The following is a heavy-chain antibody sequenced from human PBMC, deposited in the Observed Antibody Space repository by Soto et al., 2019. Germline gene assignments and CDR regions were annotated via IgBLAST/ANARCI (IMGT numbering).Heavy chain of an antibody. CDR2: IYYSGST. V-gene: IGHV4-59*05. Sequence: PSETLSLTCTVSGGSISSYYWSWIRQPPGKGLEWIGSIYYSGSTYYNPSLKSRVTISVDTSKNQFSLKLSSVTAADTAVYYCASITIFGVVMDPGYMDVWGKGTTVTVSS. D-gene: IGHD3-3*01. CDR3: ASITIFGVVMDPGYMDV. J-gene: IGHJ6*03. CDR1: GGSISSYY.